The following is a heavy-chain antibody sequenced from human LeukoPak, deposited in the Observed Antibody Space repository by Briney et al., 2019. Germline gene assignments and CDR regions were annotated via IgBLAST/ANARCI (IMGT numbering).Heavy chain of an antibody. V-gene: IGHV4-39*01. CDR2: IYYSGST. Sequence: ASETLSLTCTVSGGSISSSTYYWGWIRQPPGKGLEWIGSIYYSGSTYCNPSLKSRVTISVDTSKNQFSLNLSSVSAADTAVYYCARQDHGRLDSWGQGTLVTVSS. D-gene: IGHD4-17*01. CDR1: GGSISSSTYY. CDR3: ARQDHGRLDS. J-gene: IGHJ5*01.